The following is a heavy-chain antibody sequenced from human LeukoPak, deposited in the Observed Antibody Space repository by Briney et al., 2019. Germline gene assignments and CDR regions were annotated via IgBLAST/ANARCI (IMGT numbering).Heavy chain of an antibody. J-gene: IGHJ4*02. D-gene: IGHD5-12*01. CDR2: LYPGDSDT. CDR3: ASRLRERFDS. Sequence: GEPLNISCKGSGYSFPNYWIGWVRQMPGKGLEWLGILYPGDSDTRYSPSFQAQVTISADKSISTAYLQWRSLKASDTAMYYCASRLRERFDSWGQGTLVTVCS. V-gene: IGHV5-51*01. CDR1: GYSFPNYW.